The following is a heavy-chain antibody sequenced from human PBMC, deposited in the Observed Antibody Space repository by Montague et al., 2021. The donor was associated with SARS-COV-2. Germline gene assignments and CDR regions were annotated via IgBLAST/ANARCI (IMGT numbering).Heavy chain of an antibody. CDR3: ARYTRQIRLIVFDYGMDV. D-gene: IGHD4-17*01. V-gene: IGHV4-59*01. CDR1: GGSINSYY. J-gene: IGHJ6*02. Sequence: SETLSLTCAVSGGSINSYYWSWIRQPPGKGLEWIGYIYYSGSTNYNPSLKSRVTISVDTSKNQFSLKLSSVTAADTAVYYCARYTRQIRLIVFDYGMDVWGQGTTVTVSS. CDR2: IYYSGST.